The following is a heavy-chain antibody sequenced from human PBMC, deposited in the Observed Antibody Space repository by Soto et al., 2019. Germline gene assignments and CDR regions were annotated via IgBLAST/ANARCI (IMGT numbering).Heavy chain of an antibody. D-gene: IGHD2-21*02. CDR3: ARTARDFYGLDV. J-gene: IGHJ6*02. V-gene: IGHV3-13*05. Sequence: EVQLVESGGGLVQPGGSLRLSCAASGFTFRNYDMHWVRQGTGKGLEWVSGISAAGDPDYADSVEGRFTISRENAQNSFFLQMNRLRVGDTAVYYCARTARDFYGLDVWGQGTTVIVSS. CDR2: ISAAGDP. CDR1: GFTFRNYD.